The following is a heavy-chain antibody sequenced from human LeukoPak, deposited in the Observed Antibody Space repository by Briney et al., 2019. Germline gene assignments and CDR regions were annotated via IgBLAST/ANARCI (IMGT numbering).Heavy chain of an antibody. Sequence: GGSLRLSCAASGFTFSDYYMSWIRQAPGKGLEWVSYISSSSSYTNYADSVKGRFTISRDNAKNSLYLQMNSLRAEDTAVYYCARDKDWYSSSPPGPRYGMDVWGQGTTVTVSS. CDR3: ARDKDWYSSSPPGPRYGMDV. V-gene: IGHV3-11*06. CDR2: ISSSSSYT. CDR1: GFTFSDYY. J-gene: IGHJ6*02. D-gene: IGHD6-13*01.